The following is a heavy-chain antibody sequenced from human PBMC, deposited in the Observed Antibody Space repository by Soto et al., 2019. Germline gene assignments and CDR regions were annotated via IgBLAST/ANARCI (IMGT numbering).Heavy chain of an antibody. V-gene: IGHV3-30*03. Sequence: GGSLRLSCAASGFTFSSYGMHWVRQAPGKGLEWVAVISYDGSNKYYADSVKGRFTISRDNSKNTLYLQMNSLRAEDTAVYYCARPLRDGYNDDAFDIWGQGTMVTVSS. CDR2: ISYDGSNK. J-gene: IGHJ3*02. CDR1: GFTFSSYG. CDR3: ARPLRDGYNDDAFDI. D-gene: IGHD5-12*01.